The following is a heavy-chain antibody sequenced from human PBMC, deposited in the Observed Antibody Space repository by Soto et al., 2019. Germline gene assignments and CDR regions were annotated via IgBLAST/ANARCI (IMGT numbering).Heavy chain of an antibody. CDR3: ARVGGNTAMAN. D-gene: IGHD5-18*01. J-gene: IGHJ4*02. CDR1: GGSLNNGGYS. Sequence: SETLSLTCAVSGGSLNNGGYSWGWVRRPPGKGLEYIASIYYSGSTYYNPSLKSRVTISVDRSKNQFSLNLNSVTAADTAVYYCARVGGNTAMANWGQGTLVTVSS. CDR2: IYYSGST. V-gene: IGHV4-30-2*01.